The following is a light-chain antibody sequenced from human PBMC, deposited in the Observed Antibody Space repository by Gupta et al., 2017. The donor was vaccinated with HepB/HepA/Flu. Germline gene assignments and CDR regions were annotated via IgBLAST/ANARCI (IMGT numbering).Light chain of an antibody. J-gene: IGKJ1*01. CDR2: GAS. V-gene: IGKV1-17*02. Sequence: DIQRTQSPSSLSASVGDRVTITCRASQKISNDLNWYHQRPGEAPRCLISGASTVETGVPSRFSGNGFGTEFTLTISKVQPEEFGVYYCLQGNSFPWAFGQGTKVEIK. CDR1: QKISND. CDR3: LQGNSFPWA.